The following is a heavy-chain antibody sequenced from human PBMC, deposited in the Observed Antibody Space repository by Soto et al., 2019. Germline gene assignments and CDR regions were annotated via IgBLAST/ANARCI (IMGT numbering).Heavy chain of an antibody. D-gene: IGHD3-22*01. V-gene: IGHV4-34*01. CDR1: GGSFSGYY. Sequence: PSETLSLTCAVYGGSFSGYYWSCIRHPPGKWLEWIGEINHSGSTNYNPSLKSRVAISVDTSKNEFSLKLSSVTAADTAVYYCARGLGITMIVVDDDAFDIWGQGTMVTVSS. J-gene: IGHJ3*02. CDR2: INHSGST. CDR3: ARGLGITMIVVDDDAFDI.